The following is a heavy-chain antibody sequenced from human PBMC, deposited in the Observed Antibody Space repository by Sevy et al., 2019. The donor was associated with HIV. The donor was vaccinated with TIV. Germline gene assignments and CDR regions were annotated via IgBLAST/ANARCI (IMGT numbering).Heavy chain of an antibody. V-gene: IGHV3-48*03. J-gene: IGHJ4*02. CDR2: ISNSGTNI. CDR3: ARDLSPSVTTVAHFDY. CDR1: GFRFSSYE. D-gene: IGHD4-17*01. Sequence: GGSLRLSCAASGFRFSSYEMNWVRQAPGKGLEWVASISNSGTNIYYSDSVRGRFTISRDTAKNSLYLQMNSLRAEDTAVYYCARDLSPSVTTVAHFDYWGQGTLVTVSS.